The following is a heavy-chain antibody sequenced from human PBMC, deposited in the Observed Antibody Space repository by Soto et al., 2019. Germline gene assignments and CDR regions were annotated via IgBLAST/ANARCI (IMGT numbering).Heavy chain of an antibody. D-gene: IGHD1-20*01. CDR2: INAGNGNT. J-gene: IGHJ4*02. Sequence: ASVKVSCKASGYTFTSYAMHWVRQAPGQRLEWMGWINAGNGNTKYSQKFQGRVTITRDTSASTAYMELSSLRSEDTAVYYCVRGPPSLYNWNSYWGQGTLVTVSS. V-gene: IGHV1-3*01. CDR3: VRGPPSLYNWNSY. CDR1: GYTFTSYA.